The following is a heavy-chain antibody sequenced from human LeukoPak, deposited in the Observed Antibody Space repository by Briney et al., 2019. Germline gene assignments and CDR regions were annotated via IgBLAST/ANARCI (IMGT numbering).Heavy chain of an antibody. CDR2: INPNSGDT. D-gene: IGHD2-15*01. CDR1: EYTFTGYY. J-gene: IGHJ4*02. Sequence: EASVKVSCKTSEYTFTGYYMHWVRQAPGQGLEWMGWINPNSGDTNYAQKLQGRVTMTTDTSTSTAYMELRSLRSDDTAVYYCARVLTCSGGSCYEIDYWGQGTLVTVSS. CDR3: ARVLTCSGGSCYEIDY. V-gene: IGHV1-2*02.